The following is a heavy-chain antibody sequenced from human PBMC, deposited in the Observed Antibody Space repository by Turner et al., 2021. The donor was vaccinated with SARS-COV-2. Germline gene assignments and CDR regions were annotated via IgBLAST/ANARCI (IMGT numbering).Heavy chain of an antibody. CDR1: GFTFANFV. CDR2: ISLRGDET. J-gene: IGHJ6*02. V-gene: IGHV3-23*01. Sequence: VQLLGSGGGVAQAGGSQRTHCATSGFTFANFVMVWVRQAPGKGLGWVSGISLRGDETWYADSVKGRFTVSRDNSQKIVYLQMSSLRAEDTATYYCAKKGYYYGMDVWGQGTTVIVSS. CDR3: AKKGYYYGMDV.